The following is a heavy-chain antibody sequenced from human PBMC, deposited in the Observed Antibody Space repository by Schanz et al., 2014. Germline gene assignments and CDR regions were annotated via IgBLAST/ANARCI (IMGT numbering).Heavy chain of an antibody. D-gene: IGHD5-12*01. V-gene: IGHV3-23*01. CDR3: ARKVVATIGGYYDN. J-gene: IGHJ4*02. Sequence: EVQLLESGGCLVEPGGSLRLSCAASGFSFSSYAMGWVRQARGKGLEWVSAINESHSTIYYADAVRGRFTISRDNAENTLFLQMNSRRAEDTAVYYCARKVVATIGGYYDNGGQGTLVIGSS. CDR2: INESHSTI. CDR1: GFSFSSYA.